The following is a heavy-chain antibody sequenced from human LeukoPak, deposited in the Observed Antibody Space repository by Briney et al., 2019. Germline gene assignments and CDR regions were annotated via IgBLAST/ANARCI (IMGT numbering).Heavy chain of an antibody. CDR2: INPNNGGT. J-gene: IGHJ4*02. CDR3: ASLGLTIGFDH. Sequence: ASVKVSCKTSGYTFTAYYVHWVRQVPGQGLEWMGWINPNNGGTNYAQKFQGRVTMTSDTSISSAYMELTRLTSDDTAVYYCASLGLTIGFDHLGPRTLVTLSS. CDR1: GYTFTAYY. V-gene: IGHV1-2*02. D-gene: IGHD3-10*01.